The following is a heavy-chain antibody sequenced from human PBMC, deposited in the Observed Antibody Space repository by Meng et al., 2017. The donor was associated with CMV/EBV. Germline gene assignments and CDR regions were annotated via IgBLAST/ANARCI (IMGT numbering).Heavy chain of an antibody. J-gene: IGHJ4*02. CDR1: GGTFSSYT. CDR2: IIPILGIA. D-gene: IGHD2-2*01. CDR3: ARDGRPNCSSTSCYSAYYFDY. V-gene: IGHV1-69*04. Sequence: SVKVSCKASGGTFSSYTISWVRQAPGQGLEWMGRIIPILGIANYAQKFQGRVTITADKSTSTVYMELSSLRSEDTAVYYCARDGRPNCSSTSCYSAYYFDYWGQGTLVTVSS.